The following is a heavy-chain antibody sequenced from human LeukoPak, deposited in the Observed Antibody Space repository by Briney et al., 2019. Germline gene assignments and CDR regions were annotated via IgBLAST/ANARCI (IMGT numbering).Heavy chain of an antibody. D-gene: IGHD1-26*01. Sequence: GGSLRLSCAASGFTFSSYAMSWVRQAPGKGLEWVSAISGSGGSTYYADSVKGRFTISRDNSKNTLYLQMNSLRAEDTAVYYCAKGVYSGSYRLRSSHWGQGTRVTVSS. V-gene: IGHV3-23*01. CDR3: AKGVYSGSYRLRSSH. CDR1: GFTFSSYA. CDR2: ISGSGGST. J-gene: IGHJ4*02.